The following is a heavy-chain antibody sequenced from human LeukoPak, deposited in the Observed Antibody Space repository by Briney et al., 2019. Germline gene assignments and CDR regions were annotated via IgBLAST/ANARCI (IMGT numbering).Heavy chain of an antibody. D-gene: IGHD3-22*01. Sequence: GGSLRLSCAASGFTFSNAWMSWVRQAPGKGLEWVGRIKSKTDGGTTDYAAPVKGRFTISRDDSKNTLYLQMNSLKTEDTAVNYCTTDSMIVFVGMDVWGQGTTVTVSS. CDR1: GFTFSNAW. CDR2: IKSKTDGGTT. CDR3: TTDSMIVFVGMDV. J-gene: IGHJ6*02. V-gene: IGHV3-15*01.